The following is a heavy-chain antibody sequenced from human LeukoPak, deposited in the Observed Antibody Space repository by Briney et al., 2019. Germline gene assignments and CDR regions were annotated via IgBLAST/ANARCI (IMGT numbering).Heavy chain of an antibody. CDR1: GGSISSYY. Sequence: SETLSLTCTVSGGSISSYYWSWIRQPARKGLEWIGRIYTSGSTNYNPSLRSRVTMSVDTSKNQFSLKLSSVTAADTAVYYCARASGYCSSTSCFLDAFDIWGQGTMVTVSS. V-gene: IGHV4-4*07. D-gene: IGHD2-2*01. CDR3: ARASGYCSSTSCFLDAFDI. J-gene: IGHJ3*02. CDR2: IYTSGST.